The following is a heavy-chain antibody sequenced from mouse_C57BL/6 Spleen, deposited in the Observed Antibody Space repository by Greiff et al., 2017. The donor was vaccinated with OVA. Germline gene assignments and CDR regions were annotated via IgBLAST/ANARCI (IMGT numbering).Heavy chain of an antibody. J-gene: IGHJ2*01. V-gene: IGHV1-69*01. Sequence: QVQLQQPGAELVMPGASVKLSCKASGYTFTSYWMHWVKQRPGQGLEWIGEIDPSDSYTNYNQKFKGKSTLTVDKSSSTAYMQLSSLTSEDSAVYYCARYDWDYFDYWGKGTTLTVST. D-gene: IGHD2-12*01. CDR2: IDPSDSYT. CDR3: ARYDWDYFDY. CDR1: GYTFTSYW.